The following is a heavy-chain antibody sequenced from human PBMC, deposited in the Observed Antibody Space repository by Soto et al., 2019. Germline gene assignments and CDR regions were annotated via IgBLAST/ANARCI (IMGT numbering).Heavy chain of an antibody. CDR1: GFTFSSYA. CDR2: ISGSGGST. Sequence: GGSLGLSCAASGFTFSSYAMSWVRQAPGKGLEWVSAISGSGGSTYYADSVKGRFTISRDNSKNTLYLQMNSLRAEDAAVYYCAKATYGFYWYFDLWGRGTLVTVSS. J-gene: IGHJ2*01. CDR3: AKATYGFYWYFDL. D-gene: IGHD4-17*01. V-gene: IGHV3-23*01.